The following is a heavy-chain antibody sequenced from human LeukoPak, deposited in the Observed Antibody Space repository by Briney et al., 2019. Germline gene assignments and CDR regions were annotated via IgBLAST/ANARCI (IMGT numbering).Heavy chain of an antibody. V-gene: IGHV3-7*03. CDR1: GFTFSDYW. Sequence: GGSLRLSCAASGFTFSDYWMSWVRQAPGKGLEWVANIKQDGSEKYSVDSVKGRFTISRDNSKNTLYLQMNSLRAEDTAVYYCALRSMVRGGSPYYYYYYMDVWGKGTTVTISS. J-gene: IGHJ6*03. D-gene: IGHD3-10*01. CDR2: IKQDGSEK. CDR3: ALRSMVRGGSPYYYYYYMDV.